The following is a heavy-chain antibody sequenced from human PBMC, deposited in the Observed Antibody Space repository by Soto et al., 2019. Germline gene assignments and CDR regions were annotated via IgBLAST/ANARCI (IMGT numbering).Heavy chain of an antibody. CDR3: ARGLLMTYYYNSGSRDRGYFDF. Sequence: QVQFHQWGAGLLKPSETLTLTCAVSGGSFSGYYWNWIRQRPGKGLEWLGEISRSGSATYNPSLKGRVTMSVDTSKNQISLGVTSVTAADTALYYCARGLLMTYYYNSGSRDRGYFDFWGQGTLVTVSS. D-gene: IGHD3-10*01. J-gene: IGHJ4*02. CDR1: GGSFSGYY. V-gene: IGHV4-34*01. CDR2: ISRSGSA.